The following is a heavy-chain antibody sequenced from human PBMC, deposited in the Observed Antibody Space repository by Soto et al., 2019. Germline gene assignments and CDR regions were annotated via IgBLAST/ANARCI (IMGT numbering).Heavy chain of an antibody. CDR2: ISYDGSNK. CDR3: ARDPIFGEIYGMDV. D-gene: IGHD3-3*02. CDR1: GFTFSSYA. J-gene: IGHJ6*02. V-gene: IGHV3-30-3*01. Sequence: GGSLRLSCAASGFTFSSYAMHWVRQAPGKGLEWVAVISYDGSNKYYADSVKGRFTISRDNSKNTLYLQMNSLRAEDTAVYYCARDPIFGEIYGMDVWGQGTTVTVSS.